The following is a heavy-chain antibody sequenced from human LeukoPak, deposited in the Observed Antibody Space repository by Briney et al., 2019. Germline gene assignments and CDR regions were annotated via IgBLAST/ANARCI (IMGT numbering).Heavy chain of an antibody. D-gene: IGHD3-10*01. CDR1: GFTFSSYA. Sequence: PGGSLRLSCAASGFTFSSYAMSWVRQAPGKGLVWVSRIDTDGRTTNYADSVRGRFTIYRDNVQNTLYLQMNSLTAEDTAVYYCARDVAGARSYWGQGALVSVSS. J-gene: IGHJ4*02. CDR2: IDTDGRTT. CDR3: ARDVAGARSY. V-gene: IGHV3-74*01.